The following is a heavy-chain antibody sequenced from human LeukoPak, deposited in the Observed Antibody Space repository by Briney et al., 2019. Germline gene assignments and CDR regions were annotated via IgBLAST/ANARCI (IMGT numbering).Heavy chain of an antibody. Sequence: GGSLRLSCAASGFTVNNNYMSWVRQPPGKGLEWVSVTYNDGGTFYSDSVKGRFIISRDYSKNKLYLQMNSLTADDTAIYYCAKDSSGPAFWGQGTLVTVSS. CDR3: AKDSSGPAF. D-gene: IGHD6-19*01. CDR1: GFTVNNNY. J-gene: IGHJ4*02. V-gene: IGHV3-53*01. CDR2: TYNDGGT.